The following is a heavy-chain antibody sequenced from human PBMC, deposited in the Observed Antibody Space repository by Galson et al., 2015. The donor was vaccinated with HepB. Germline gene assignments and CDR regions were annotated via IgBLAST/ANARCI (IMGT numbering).Heavy chain of an antibody. J-gene: IGHJ4*02. CDR3: AKAAHHYDFWSGLRQYYFDY. V-gene: IGHV3-30*18. CDR2: ISYDGSNK. Sequence: SLRLSCAASGFTFSSYGMHWVRQAPGKGLEWVAVISYDGSNKYYADSVKGRFTISRDNSKNTLYLQMNSLRAEDTAVYYCAKAAHHYDFWSGLRQYYFDYWGQGTLVTVSS. D-gene: IGHD3-3*01. CDR1: GFTFSSYG.